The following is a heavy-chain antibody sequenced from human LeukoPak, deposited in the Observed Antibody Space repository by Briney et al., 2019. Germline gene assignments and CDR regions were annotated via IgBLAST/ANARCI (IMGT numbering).Heavy chain of an antibody. D-gene: IGHD2-2*01. CDR1: GGSFSGYY. V-gene: IGHV4-34*01. CDR2: INHSGST. Sequence: SETLSLTCAVYGGSFSGYYWSWIRQPPGKGLEWIGEINHSGSTNYNPSLKSRVPISVVTSQNQFSLKLSSVTAADTAVYYCAICSSTSCEPNYYYGMDVWGQGTTVTVSS. CDR3: AICSSTSCEPNYYYGMDV. J-gene: IGHJ6*02.